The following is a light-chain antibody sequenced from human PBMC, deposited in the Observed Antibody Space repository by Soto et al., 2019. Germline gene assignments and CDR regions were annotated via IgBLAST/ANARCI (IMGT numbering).Light chain of an antibody. CDR3: SSYTRSGTPV. CDR2: DVA. J-gene: IGLJ3*02. CDR1: SSDVGFYSY. V-gene: IGLV2-14*03. Sequence: QSALTQPASVSESPGQSITISCTGTSSDVGFYSYVSWYQHHPGNAPKLLIYDVANRPSGVSNRFSGSKSDNTAYLSISGPQAEDEADYYCSSYTRSGTPVFGGGTKVTVL.